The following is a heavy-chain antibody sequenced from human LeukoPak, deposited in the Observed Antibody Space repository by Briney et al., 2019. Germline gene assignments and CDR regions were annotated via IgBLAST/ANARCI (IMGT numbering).Heavy chain of an antibody. Sequence: GGSLRLLCSASGFTFSSYRMHWLRQPPGKGLEGVAVIWYDGSNKYYGDSVKGRFTISRNNSKKTLYLQMNSLRVEDTAVYYCARGDGYKDSEYLRHWGQGAMVTVS. D-gene: IGHD5-24*01. CDR1: GFTFSSYR. V-gene: IGHV3-33*01. CDR3: ARGDGYKDSEYLRH. CDR2: IWYDGSNK. J-gene: IGHJ1*01.